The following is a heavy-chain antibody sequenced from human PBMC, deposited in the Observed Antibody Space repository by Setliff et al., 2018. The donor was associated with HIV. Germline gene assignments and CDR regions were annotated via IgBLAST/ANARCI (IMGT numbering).Heavy chain of an antibody. CDR3: ARSGDYSNYYYYYMDV. CDR2: INAGNGNT. J-gene: IGHJ6*03. CDR1: GYTFTSYA. D-gene: IGHD4-4*01. Sequence: EASVKVSCKASGYTFTSYAMYWVRQAPGQRLEWMGWINAGNGNTKYSQKFQGRVTITRDTSASTAYMELSSLRSEDTAVYYCARSGDYSNYYYYYMDVWGKGTTVTVSS. V-gene: IGHV1-3*01.